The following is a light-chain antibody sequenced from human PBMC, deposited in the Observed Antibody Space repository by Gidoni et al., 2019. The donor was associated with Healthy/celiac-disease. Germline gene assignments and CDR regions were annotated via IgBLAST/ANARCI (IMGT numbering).Light chain of an antibody. J-gene: IGLJ2*01. CDR2: GNS. V-gene: IGLV1-40*01. CDR1: SSNIGAGYD. Sequence: QSVLTQPPSVSGAPGQRVPISCTGSSSNIGAGYDVHWYQQLPGTAPKLLIYGNSNRPSGGPDRFSGSKSGTSASRAITGLQAEDEADYYCQSYDSSLSGSVFGGGTKLTVL. CDR3: QSYDSSLSGSV.